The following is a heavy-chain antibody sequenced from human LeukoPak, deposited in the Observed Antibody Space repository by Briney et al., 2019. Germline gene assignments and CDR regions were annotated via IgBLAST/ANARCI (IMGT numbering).Heavy chain of an antibody. J-gene: IGHJ4*02. CDR1: RFTFSSYS. V-gene: IGHV3-21*01. CDR2: ISSSSSYI. D-gene: IGHD2-15*01. Sequence: GGSLRLSCAASRFTFSSYSMNWVRQAPGKGLEWVSSISSSSSYIYYADSVKGRFTISRDNAKNSLYLQMNSLRAEDTAVYYCARHPAYCSGGSCHDSWGQGTLVTVSS. CDR3: ARHPAYCSGGSCHDS.